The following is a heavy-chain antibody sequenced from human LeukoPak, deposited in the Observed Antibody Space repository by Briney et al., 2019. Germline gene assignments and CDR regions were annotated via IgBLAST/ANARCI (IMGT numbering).Heavy chain of an antibody. Sequence: SVKVSCKASGGTFSSYAISWVRQAPGQGLEWMGGIIPIFGTANYAQKFQGRVTITTDESTSTAYMELSSLRSEDTAVYYCARSYTAMVTWLFDYWGQGTLVTVSS. CDR1: GGTFSSYA. CDR3: ARSYTAMVTWLFDY. D-gene: IGHD5-18*01. J-gene: IGHJ4*02. CDR2: IIPIFGTA. V-gene: IGHV1-69*05.